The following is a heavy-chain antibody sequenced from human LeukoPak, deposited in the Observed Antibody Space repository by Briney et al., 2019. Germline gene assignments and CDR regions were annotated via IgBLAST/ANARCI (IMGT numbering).Heavy chain of an antibody. D-gene: IGHD2-8*02. V-gene: IGHV3-9*01. CDR2: ISWDSDAM. J-gene: IGHJ4*02. CDR1: EFIFHDFA. Sequence: PGGSLRLSCAASEFIFHDFAMHWVRQAPGKGLEWVAGISWDSDAMHYADSVKGRFTISRDNAKKYLFLQMDSLRPEDTALYYCARAGPWWPRAFETSFDYWAREPWSPSPQ. CDR3: ARAGPWWPRAFETSFDY.